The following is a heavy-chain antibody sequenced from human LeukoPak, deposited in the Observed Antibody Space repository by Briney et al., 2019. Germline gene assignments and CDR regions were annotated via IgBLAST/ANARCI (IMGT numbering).Heavy chain of an antibody. Sequence: SETLSLTCAVSGGSISSGGYSWSSIRQPPGKGLEWIGYIYHSGSTYYNPSLKSRVTISVDRSKNQFSLKLSSVTAADTAVYYCAREGYYDSYAFDIWGQGTMVTVSS. CDR1: GGSISSGGYS. CDR3: AREGYYDSYAFDI. CDR2: IYHSGST. V-gene: IGHV4-30-2*01. D-gene: IGHD3-22*01. J-gene: IGHJ3*02.